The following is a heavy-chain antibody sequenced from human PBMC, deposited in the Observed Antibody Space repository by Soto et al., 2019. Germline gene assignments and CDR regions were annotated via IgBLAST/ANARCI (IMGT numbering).Heavy chain of an antibody. CDR1: GGTFSSYA. D-gene: IGHD2-2*01. J-gene: IGHJ6*02. CDR2: IIPISGTA. Sequence: QVQLVQSGAEVKKPGSSVKVSCEASGGTFSSYAISWVRQAPGQGLEWMGGIIPISGTANYAQKFQGRVTITADESTSTAYMELSSLRSEDTAVYYCARSHGSSTSLEIYYYYSYGMDVWGQGTTVTVSS. V-gene: IGHV1-69*01. CDR3: ARSHGSSTSLEIYYYYSYGMDV.